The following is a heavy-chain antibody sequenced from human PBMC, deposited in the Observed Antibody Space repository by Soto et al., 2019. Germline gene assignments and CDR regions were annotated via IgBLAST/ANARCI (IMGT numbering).Heavy chain of an antibody. V-gene: IGHV3-33*01. CDR3: GRGGFSTNWRFDY. CDR2: IWFDGATK. Sequence: QVQLVESGGGVVQPGRSLRLSCAASGFTFSDYAMHWVRQAPGKGLERVASIWFDGATKYYADSVKGRFTISRDNSKTPVYLQMNSLPAEDSALYHCGRGGFSTNWRFDYGGQGTLVAVSS. J-gene: IGHJ4*02. D-gene: IGHD6-13*01. CDR1: GFTFSDYA.